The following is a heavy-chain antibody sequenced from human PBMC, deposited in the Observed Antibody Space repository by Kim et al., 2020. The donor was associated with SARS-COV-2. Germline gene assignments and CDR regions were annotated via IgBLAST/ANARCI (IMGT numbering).Heavy chain of an antibody. CDR2: TDDRAKGVK. Sequence: SQTLSLTCASSGDSGASNKTAGKGIRQAPARGREGRGRTDDRAKGVKDEAGAGKRRSTINPDTSKNHFSLQLSSVTPEDTAVYYCANGGSGLGGMNVWGQGTTVTVSS. CDR3: ANGGSGLGGMNV. J-gene: IGHJ6*02. D-gene: IGHD3-16*01. V-gene: IGHV6-1*01. CDR1: GDSGASNKTA.